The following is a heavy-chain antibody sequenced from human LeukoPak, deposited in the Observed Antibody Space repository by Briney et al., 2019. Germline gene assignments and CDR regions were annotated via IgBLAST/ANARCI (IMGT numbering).Heavy chain of an antibody. CDR1: GGSISNYH. Sequence: SETLSLTCTVSGGSISNYHWSWIRQPAGKGLEWIGQIHTSGSTNYNPPLKSRVSTSIDTTEDQVSLTIRSVTAADTAFYYCARRDISSGWSFDYWGQGTLVTVSS. V-gene: IGHV4-4*07. J-gene: IGHJ4*02. CDR3: ARRDISSGWSFDY. CDR2: IHTSGST. D-gene: IGHD6-19*01.